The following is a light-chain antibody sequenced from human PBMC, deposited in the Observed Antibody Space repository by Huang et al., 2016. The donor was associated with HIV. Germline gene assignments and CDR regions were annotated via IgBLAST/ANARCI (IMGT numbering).Light chain of an antibody. CDR2: GAS. J-gene: IGKJ1*01. CDR1: QIFSST. CDR3: QQYNNWPQT. V-gene: IGKV3-15*01. Sequence: EIVMTQSPATLSVSPGERATLSCRASQIFSSTLAWYQQKPGQAPRLLIYGASTRATGIPAMFSGIGSGTEFTLTISSLQSEDFAVYYCQQYNNWPQTFGQGTKVEIK.